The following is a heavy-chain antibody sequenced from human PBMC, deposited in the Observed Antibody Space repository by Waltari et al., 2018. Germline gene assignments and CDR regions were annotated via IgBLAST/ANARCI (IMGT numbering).Heavy chain of an antibody. Sequence: EVQLVESGGGLVQPGGSLRLSCAASGFPARSNSITWVRQAPGKGLEWVSVIYNSGSTYYGDSVKGRFTISRDTFKNTVNLQMNSVRADDTAIYYCARAHSDYGDYAGAFDIWGQGTMVTVSS. CDR1: GFPARSNS. CDR2: IYNSGST. V-gene: IGHV3-66*01. D-gene: IGHD4-17*01. CDR3: ARAHSDYGDYAGAFDI. J-gene: IGHJ3*02.